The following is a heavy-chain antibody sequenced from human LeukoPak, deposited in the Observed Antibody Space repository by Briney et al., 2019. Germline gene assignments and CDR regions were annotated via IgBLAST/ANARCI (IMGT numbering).Heavy chain of an antibody. V-gene: IGHV3-33*01. CDR1: GITFSSYG. D-gene: IGHD3-16*01. J-gene: IGHJ4*02. Sequence: GGSLRLSCAASGITFSSYGMHWVRQAPGKGLEWVALIWYDGSKQYYGDSVKGRFTISRDNSKNMLYLEMHSLRAEDTAIYYCASGTIPFTFGEIWSLDYWGQGTLVTVSS. CDR2: IWYDGSKQ. CDR3: ASGTIPFTFGEIWSLDY.